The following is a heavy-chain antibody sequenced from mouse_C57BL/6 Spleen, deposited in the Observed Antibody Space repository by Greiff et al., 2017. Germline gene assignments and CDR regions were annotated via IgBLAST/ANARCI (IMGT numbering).Heavy chain of an antibody. Sequence: VHLVESGPGLVQPSQSLSITCTVSGFSLTSYGVHWVRQSPGKGLEWLGVIWSGGSTDYNAAFISRLSISKDNSKSQVFFKMNSLQADDTAIYYCARGKGNLAWFAYWGQGTLGTVSA. CDR2: IWSGGST. D-gene: IGHD2-1*01. J-gene: IGHJ3*01. V-gene: IGHV2-2*01. CDR3: ARGKGNLAWFAY. CDR1: GFSLTSYG.